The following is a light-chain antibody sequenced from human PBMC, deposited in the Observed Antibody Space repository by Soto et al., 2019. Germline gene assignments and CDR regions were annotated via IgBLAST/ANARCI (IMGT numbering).Light chain of an antibody. Sequence: EIVLTQSPGTLSLSPGERATLSCRASQSVSSSYLAWYQQRPGQAPRFLIYAASSRATGITDRFSGGGSGTDFTLTISCLETEDFAVDYCQQYNNWPQTFCQGTKLDI. V-gene: IGKV3-20*01. J-gene: IGKJ1*01. CDR1: QSVSSSY. CDR2: AAS. CDR3: QQYNNWPQT.